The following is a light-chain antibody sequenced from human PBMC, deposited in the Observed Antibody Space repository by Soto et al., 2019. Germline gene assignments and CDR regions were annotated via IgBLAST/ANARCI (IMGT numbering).Light chain of an antibody. CDR3: QQYYHWPIT. V-gene: IGKV3-15*01. J-gene: IGKJ5*01. Sequence: VLTQSPATLSVSPGAGATLSCMASQDVGSLVAWYQQKPGQAPRLLIYRVSTRATDIAARFSGSGSGTDFTLSISSLQTEDFAAYYCQQYYHWPITFGPGTRLEIK. CDR2: RVS. CDR1: QDVGSL.